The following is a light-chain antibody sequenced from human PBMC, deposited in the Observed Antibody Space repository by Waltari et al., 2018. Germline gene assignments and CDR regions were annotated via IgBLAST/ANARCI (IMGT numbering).Light chain of an antibody. CDR3: QSADRGGTQEV. CDR2: KDK. Sequence: YEFTQPPPMSVSPGPTARITCSGDALSSQYAYWSRQKPGQAPMVVIYKDKERPSGIPERISGSTSGTTATLTISGGQVEDEADYYCQSADRGGTQEVFGGGTKLTVL. J-gene: IGLJ2*01. V-gene: IGLV3-25*03. CDR1: ALSSQY.